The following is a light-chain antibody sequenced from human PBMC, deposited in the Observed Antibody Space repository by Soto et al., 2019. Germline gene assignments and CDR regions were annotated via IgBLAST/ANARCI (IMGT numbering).Light chain of an antibody. CDR3: QEYGTSRT. CDR1: QSVSGTY. CDR2: GAS. V-gene: IGKV3-20*01. J-gene: IGKJ1*01. Sequence: EIVLTQSPGTLSLSPGERATLSCRASQSVSGTYLAWYQQKPGQAPRLLIYGASSRATDIPDRFSGSGSGTDSTLTISRREPEDFAVYYCQEYGTSRTFGQGTKVEIK.